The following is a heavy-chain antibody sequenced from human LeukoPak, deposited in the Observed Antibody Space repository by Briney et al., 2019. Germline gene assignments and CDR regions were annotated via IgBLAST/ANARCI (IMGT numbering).Heavy chain of an antibody. CDR3: GSPRGDYRYTCDY. D-gene: IGHD2-21*01. J-gene: IGHJ4*02. Sequence: SEPLSLTCSVWGRSISVYYWSWLRQPPGKGLVWLGYIYSSGCTIFNPSLKRRVTILVGTSKSQFFLGLDSVTAADTAVYFFGSPRGDYRYTCDYWGQETLVSVSS. V-gene: IGHV4-4*08. CDR2: IYSSGCT. CDR1: GRSISVYY.